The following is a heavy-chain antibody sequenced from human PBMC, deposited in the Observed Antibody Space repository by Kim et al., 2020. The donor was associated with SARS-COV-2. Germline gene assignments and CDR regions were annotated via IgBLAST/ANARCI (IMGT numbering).Heavy chain of an antibody. CDR3: AREPTDGGNFDL. CDR2: T. J-gene: IGHJ2*01. Sequence: TTYGLNFPGRVTRTRDTCTRTVYMELTSLRSEDTAVYYCAREPTDGGNFDLWGRGTLVTVSS. V-gene: IGHV1-46*01.